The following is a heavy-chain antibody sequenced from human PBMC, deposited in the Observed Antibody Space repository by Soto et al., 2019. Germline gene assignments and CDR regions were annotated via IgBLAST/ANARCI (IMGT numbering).Heavy chain of an antibody. Sequence: PSETLSLTCAVYGGSFSGYYWSWIRQPPGKGLEWIGEINHSGSTNYNPSLKSRVTISVDTSKNQFSLKLSSVTAADTAVYYCAREAFLVGATGHLYYYGMDVWGQGTTVTV. CDR3: AREAFLVGATGHLYYYGMDV. CDR2: INHSGST. V-gene: IGHV4-34*01. D-gene: IGHD1-26*01. J-gene: IGHJ6*02. CDR1: GGSFSGYY.